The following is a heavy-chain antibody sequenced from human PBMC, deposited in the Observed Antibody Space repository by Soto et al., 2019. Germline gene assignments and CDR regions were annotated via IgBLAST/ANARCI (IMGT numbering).Heavy chain of an antibody. J-gene: IGHJ6*02. D-gene: IGHD2-15*01. V-gene: IGHV3-74*01. CDR3: ARDSYEIRWYPWYYYYGMDV. Sequence: PGGSLRLSCAASGFTFSSYWMRWVRQAPGKGLVWVSRINSDGSSTSYADSVKGRFTISRDNAKNTLYLQMNSLRAEDTAVYYCARDSYEIRWYPWYYYYGMDVWGQGTTVTVSS. CDR1: GFTFSSYW. CDR2: INSDGSST.